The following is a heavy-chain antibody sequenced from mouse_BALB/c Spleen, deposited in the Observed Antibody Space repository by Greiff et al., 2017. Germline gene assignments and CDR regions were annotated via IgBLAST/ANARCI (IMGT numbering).Heavy chain of an antibody. Sequence: QVQLQQPGAELVRPGASVKLSCKASGYTFTSYWINWVKQRPGQGLEWIGNIYPSDSYTNYNQKFKDKATLTVDKSSSTAYMQLSSPTSEDSAVYYCTRDDYDYDSFAYWGQGTLVTVSA. CDR3: TRDDYDYDSFAY. D-gene: IGHD2-4*01. J-gene: IGHJ3*01. CDR1: GYTFTSYW. CDR2: IYPSDSYT. V-gene: IGHV1-69*02.